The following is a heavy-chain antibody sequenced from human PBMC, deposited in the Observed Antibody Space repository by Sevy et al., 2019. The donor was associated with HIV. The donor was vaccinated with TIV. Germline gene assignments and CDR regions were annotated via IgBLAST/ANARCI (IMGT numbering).Heavy chain of an antibody. V-gene: IGHV4-59*13. CDR2: FYDTGDT. Sequence: SETLSLTCTLSGASMSGYYWSWIRQPPGKGLEWIGYFYDTGDTNFNPSLKSRVTISQDTSKTQFSLSLSSVNTADTAVYYCARGRSNFRYWGQGTLVTVSS. CDR3: ARGRSNFRY. CDR1: GASMSGYY. D-gene: IGHD1-1*01. J-gene: IGHJ4*02.